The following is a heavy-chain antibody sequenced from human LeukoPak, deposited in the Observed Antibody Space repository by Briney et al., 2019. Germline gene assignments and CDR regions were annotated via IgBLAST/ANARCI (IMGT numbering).Heavy chain of an antibody. CDR2: ISGSSGST. CDR1: GFTFSSYA. J-gene: IGHJ4*02. Sequence: GGSLRLSCAASGFTFSSYAMSWVRQASGKGLEWVSAISGSSGSTYYADSVKGRFTIPRDNSKITPYLQMNSLRAEDTAVYYCAKDPYAGYSYGSPLFDYWGQGTPVTVSS. CDR3: AKDPYAGYSYGSPLFDY. V-gene: IGHV3-23*01. D-gene: IGHD5-18*01.